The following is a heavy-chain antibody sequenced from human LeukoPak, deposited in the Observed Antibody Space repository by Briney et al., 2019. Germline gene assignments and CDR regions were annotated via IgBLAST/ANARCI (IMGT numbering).Heavy chain of an antibody. CDR1: GFTFSSYW. Sequence: GGSLRLSCAASGFTFSSYWMSWIRQAPGQGLEWVSYTTNTGSPRYYADSVKGRFTISRDNAKNSLSLQMNSLSVDDTAVYYCARERRGWAAGSAPDGFDIWGQGTMVTVS. D-gene: IGHD1-26*01. J-gene: IGHJ3*02. CDR3: ARERRGWAAGSAPDGFDI. V-gene: IGHV3-11*04. CDR2: TTNTGSPR.